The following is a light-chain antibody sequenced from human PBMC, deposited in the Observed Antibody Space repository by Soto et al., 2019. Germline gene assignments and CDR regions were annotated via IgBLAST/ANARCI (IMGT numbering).Light chain of an antibody. CDR3: QSYDSSLSGVV. V-gene: IGLV1-40*01. CDR1: SSNIGAGYD. J-gene: IGLJ2*01. Sequence: QSVLTQPPSVSGAPGQRVTISCTGSSSNIGAGYDVHWYQQLPGTAPKLLIYGNSNRPSGVPDRFSGSKSCTSASLAITGLQAEDDADYYCQSYDSSLSGVVFGGGTKLTVL. CDR2: GNS.